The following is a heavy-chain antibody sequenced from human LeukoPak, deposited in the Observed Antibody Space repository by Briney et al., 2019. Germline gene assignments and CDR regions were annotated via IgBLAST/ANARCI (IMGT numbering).Heavy chain of an antibody. CDR3: AKDQVWTL. J-gene: IGHJ4*02. V-gene: IGHV3-23*01. Sequence: PGGSLRLSCAASGFTFDNYAMTWVRQAPGKGLEWVSAIGGSGGSTYYADSVKGRFTISRDNSKNTLYLQMNSLRAEDTAVYYCAKDQVWTLWGQGTLVTVSS. D-gene: IGHD2-21*01. CDR1: GFTFDNYA. CDR2: IGGSGGST.